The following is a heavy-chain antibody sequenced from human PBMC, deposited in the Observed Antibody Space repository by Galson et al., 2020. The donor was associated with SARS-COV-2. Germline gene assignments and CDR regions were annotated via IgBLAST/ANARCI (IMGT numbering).Heavy chain of an antibody. Sequence: SETLSLTCTVSGGSINSYYWSWIRQPPGKGLEWIGYIYYSGSTNYNPSLKSRVTISVDTSKNQFSLKLSSVTAADTAVYYCALGGLDNYDFWSGYLDYYYMDVWGKGTTVTVSS. D-gene: IGHD3-3*01. V-gene: IGHV4-59*01. CDR3: ALGGLDNYDFWSGYLDYYYMDV. J-gene: IGHJ6*03. CDR1: GGSINSYY. CDR2: IYYSGST.